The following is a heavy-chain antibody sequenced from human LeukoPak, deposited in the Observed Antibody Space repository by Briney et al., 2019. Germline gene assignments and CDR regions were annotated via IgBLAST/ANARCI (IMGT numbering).Heavy chain of an antibody. V-gene: IGHV4-61*01. CDR1: GGSISSNSYY. J-gene: IGHJ3*02. CDR3: ARVLNVDTAMFISHDAFDI. CDR2: IYYSGST. D-gene: IGHD5-18*01. Sequence: SETLSLTCTVSGGSISSNSYYWSWIRQPPGKGLEWIGYIYYSGSTNYNPSLKSRVTISVDTSKNQFSLKLSSVTAADTAVYYCARVLNVDTAMFISHDAFDIWGQGTMVTVSS.